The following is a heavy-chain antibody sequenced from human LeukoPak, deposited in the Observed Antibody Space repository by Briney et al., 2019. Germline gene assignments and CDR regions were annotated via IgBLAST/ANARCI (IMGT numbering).Heavy chain of an antibody. CDR2: ISSSGSTI. D-gene: IGHD6-6*01. J-gene: IGHJ3*02. CDR1: GFTFSDYY. V-gene: IGHV3-11*01. Sequence: PGGSLRLSCAASGFTFSDYYMSWIRQAPGKGLEWVSYISSSGSTIYYADSVKGRFAISRDNSKNTLYMQMNSLRADDTAIYYCTKDGRGVAARNDAFNNWGQGTMVTVSS. CDR3: TKDGRGVAARNDAFNN.